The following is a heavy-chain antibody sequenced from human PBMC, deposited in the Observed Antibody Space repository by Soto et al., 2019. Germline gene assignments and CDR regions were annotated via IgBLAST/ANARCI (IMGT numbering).Heavy chain of an antibody. V-gene: IGHV4-59*01. D-gene: IGHD3-10*01. CDR2: IYYSGST. CDR1: GGSITNCY. Sequence: SETLSLTCTVSGGSITNCYWSWIRQPPGKGLEWIGYIYYSGSTNYNPSLKSRVTISVDTSKNQFSLKLSSVTAADTAVYYCARAPRGNYGYPSYFDYWGQGTLVTVSS. CDR3: ARAPRGNYGYPSYFDY. J-gene: IGHJ4*02.